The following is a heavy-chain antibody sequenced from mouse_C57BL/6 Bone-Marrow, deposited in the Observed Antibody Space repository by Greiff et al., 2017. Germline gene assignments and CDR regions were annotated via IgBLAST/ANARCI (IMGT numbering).Heavy chain of an antibody. CDR2: IHPRSGNT. Sequence: VQLQQSGAELARPGASVKLSCKASGYTFTSYGISWVKQRTGQGLEWIGEIHPRSGNTSYNEKFKGKATLTADKSSSTAYMELRSLTSEDSAVYFCARYSFDYWGQGTTLTVSS. J-gene: IGHJ2*01. CDR1: GYTFTSYG. CDR3: ARYSFDY. V-gene: IGHV1-81*01.